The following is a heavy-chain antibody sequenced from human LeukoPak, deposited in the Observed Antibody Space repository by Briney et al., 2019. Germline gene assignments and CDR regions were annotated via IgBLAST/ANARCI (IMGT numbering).Heavy chain of an antibody. Sequence: GGSLRLSCAASGSTFDDYAMHWVRQAPGKGLEWVSSISWNSGSIGYADSVKGRFTISRDNAKNSLYLQMNSLRAEDTALYYCAKGTLAAAAYNWFDPWGQGTLVTVSS. J-gene: IGHJ5*02. CDR2: ISWNSGSI. D-gene: IGHD6-13*01. V-gene: IGHV3-9*01. CDR1: GSTFDDYA. CDR3: AKGTLAAAAYNWFDP.